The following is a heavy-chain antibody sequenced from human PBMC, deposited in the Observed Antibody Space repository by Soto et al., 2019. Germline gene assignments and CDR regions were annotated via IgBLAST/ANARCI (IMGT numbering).Heavy chain of an antibody. D-gene: IGHD3-10*01. J-gene: IGHJ4*02. CDR2: VYSTGTT. V-gene: IGHV4-4*07. CDR3: ARDIGSYAYGEGY. Sequence: SETLSLTCIVSGGSINSYWWSWIRQPAGKGLEWIGRVYSTGTTDYNPSLNSRATMSVETSKNQFSLKLTSVTAADTAVYYCARDIGSYAYGEGYWGQGIQVTVSS. CDR1: GGSINSYW.